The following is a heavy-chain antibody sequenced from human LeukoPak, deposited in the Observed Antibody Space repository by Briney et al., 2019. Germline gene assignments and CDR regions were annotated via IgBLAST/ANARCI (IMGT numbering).Heavy chain of an antibody. V-gene: IGHV4-61*02. D-gene: IGHD3-10*01. Sequence: SETLSLTCTVSGGSISSSNYYWSWIRQPAGKGLEWIGRIYTSESTNYNPSLKSRVTISVDTSRNQFSLELSSVTAADTAVYYCARGLWFGDENPPYFDYWGQGILVTVSS. J-gene: IGHJ4*02. CDR1: GGSISSSNYY. CDR3: ARGLWFGDENPPYFDY. CDR2: IYTSEST.